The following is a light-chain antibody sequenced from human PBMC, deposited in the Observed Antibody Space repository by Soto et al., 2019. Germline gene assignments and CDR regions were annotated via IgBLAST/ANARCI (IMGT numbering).Light chain of an antibody. CDR2: GAS. J-gene: IGKJ1*01. Sequence: EIMLTQSPGTLSLSPGERATLSCRASQSIFNQYLAWYQQRPGQAPRLLIHGASTRATGIPERFSGSGSGTEFILTISSLDLDDFAMYYCQQYGSLPRTFGQGTKVELK. CDR3: QQYGSLPRT. V-gene: IGKV3-20*01. CDR1: QSIFNQY.